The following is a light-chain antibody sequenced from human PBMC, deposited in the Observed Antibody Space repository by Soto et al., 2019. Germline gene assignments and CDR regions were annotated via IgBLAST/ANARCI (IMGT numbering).Light chain of an antibody. V-gene: IGKV3-20*01. CDR2: STS. CDR1: QSLTATY. J-gene: IGKJ1*01. CDR3: QQYDTSPRT. Sequence: EIVLAQSPATLSLSPGEKATVSCRASQSLTATYSAWYQQRPGQPPRLLIHSTSVRATGIPDRFVGSGSGTDFTLTISRLEPEDFAVYYCQQYDTSPRTFGQGTKVEI.